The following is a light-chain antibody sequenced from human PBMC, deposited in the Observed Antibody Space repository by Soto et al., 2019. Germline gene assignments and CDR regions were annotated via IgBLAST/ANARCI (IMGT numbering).Light chain of an antibody. J-gene: IGLJ2*01. CDR2: RNN. CDR1: SSNIGSNY. Sequence: QSVLTQPPSASGTPGQRVTISCSGSSSNIGSNYVYWYQHLPGTAPKLLIYRNNQRPSGVPDRFSGSNSGTSASLPISGLRSEDEADDYCAQWDGSLSAVVFGGGTKLTVL. V-gene: IGLV1-47*01. CDR3: AQWDGSLSAVV.